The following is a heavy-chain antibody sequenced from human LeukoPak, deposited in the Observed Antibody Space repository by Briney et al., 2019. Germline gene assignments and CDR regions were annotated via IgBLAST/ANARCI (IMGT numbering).Heavy chain of an antibody. CDR1: GGSISSHH. CDR3: ARDHLYGDYVFQVDP. J-gene: IGHJ5*02. CDR2: IDYSGST. Sequence: ASETLSLTYTVSGGSISSHHWSWIRQPPGKGLEWIGYIDYSGSTNYNPSLKSRVTISVDTSKNQFSLKLSSVTAADTAVYYCARDHLYGDYVFQVDPWGQGTLVTVSS. D-gene: IGHD4-17*01. V-gene: IGHV4-59*11.